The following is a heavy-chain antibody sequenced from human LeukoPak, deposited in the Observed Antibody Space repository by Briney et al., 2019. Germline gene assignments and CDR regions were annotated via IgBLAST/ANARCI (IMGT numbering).Heavy chain of an antibody. CDR3: ATTGRLLDY. J-gene: IGHJ4*02. V-gene: IGHV3-7*01. D-gene: IGHD3-22*01. CDR1: GITFSTYW. Sequence: GGSLRLSCAASGITFSTYWMTWVRQAPGKGLEWVANIKHDGGAKNYVDSVKGRFTISRDNAKNELYLQMNSLRAEDTAIYYCATTGRLLDYWGQRTRVTVSS. CDR2: IKHDGGAK.